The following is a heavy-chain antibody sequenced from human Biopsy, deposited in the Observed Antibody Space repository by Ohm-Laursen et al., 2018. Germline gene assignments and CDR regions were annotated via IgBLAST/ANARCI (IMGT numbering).Heavy chain of an antibody. CDR2: IRNT. CDR3: AQTRNDYGGFYFDY. V-gene: IGHV4-39*01. CDR1: GDSISSSTYY. Sequence: SDTLSLTCSVSGDSISSSTYYWGWIRQPPGKGLEWIGTIRNTYFRTSLKSRVTMSVNTPKNHFSLKLSSVTAADTGVYYCAQTRNDYGGFYFDYWGRGTLVTVSS. D-gene: IGHD4/OR15-4a*01. J-gene: IGHJ4*02.